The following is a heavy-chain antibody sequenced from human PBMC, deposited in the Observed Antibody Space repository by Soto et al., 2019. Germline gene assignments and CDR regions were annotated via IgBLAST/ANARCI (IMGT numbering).Heavy chain of an antibody. Sequence: GGSLRLSCTASGFPFSSYTMHWLRRAPGKGLEWVGIISFDGSSKYYADWLKGRIVISRDNAKNSVYLQINSLRAEDTAVYFCARDCSGGSCYPGMDVWGQGTTVTVSS. CDR3: ARDCSGGSCYPGMDV. J-gene: IGHJ6*02. V-gene: IGHV3-30*09. CDR1: GFPFSSYT. D-gene: IGHD2-15*01. CDR2: ISFDGSSK.